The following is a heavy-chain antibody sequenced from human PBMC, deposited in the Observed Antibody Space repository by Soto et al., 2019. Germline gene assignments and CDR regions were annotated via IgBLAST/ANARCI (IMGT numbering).Heavy chain of an antibody. CDR2: IDSRGGTI. V-gene: IGHV3-48*02. CDR3: AREVLTASY. J-gene: IGHJ4*02. Sequence: WWSLRLSCSASVFTFSSNSMNWFRQAPGKGLEWVAYIDSRGGTIYYADSVKGRFTISRDNAKNSLYLQMNSLRDEDTAAYYCAREVLTASYWGQGTLVTVSS. CDR1: VFTFSSNS. D-gene: IGHD3-9*01.